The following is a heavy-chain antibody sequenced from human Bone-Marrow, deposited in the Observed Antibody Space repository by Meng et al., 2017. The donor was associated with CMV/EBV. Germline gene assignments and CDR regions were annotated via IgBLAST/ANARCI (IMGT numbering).Heavy chain of an antibody. CDR3: TFSGGANN. V-gene: IGHV3-73*01. CDR2: IRSKANSYAT. J-gene: IGHJ4*02. D-gene: IGHD2-15*01. Sequence: GESLKISCAASGFTFSGSAMHWVRQASGKGLEWVGRIRSKANSYATAYAVSVKGRFTISRDDSKNTAYLQMNSLKTEDTAVYYCTFSGGANNWGQGTLVTVSS. CDR1: GFTFSGSA.